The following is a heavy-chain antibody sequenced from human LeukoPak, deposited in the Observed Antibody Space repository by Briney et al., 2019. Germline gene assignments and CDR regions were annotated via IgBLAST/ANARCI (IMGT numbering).Heavy chain of an antibody. Sequence: GGSLRLSCAASGFTFSSYSMNWVRQAPGKGLEWVSSISSSSSYIYYADSVKGRFTISRDNAKNSLYLQMNSLRAEDSAMYYCATEIGVSAAAFDVWGQGTMVTVSS. J-gene: IGHJ3*01. D-gene: IGHD6-13*01. CDR3: ATEIGVSAAAFDV. V-gene: IGHV3-21*04. CDR1: GFTFSSYS. CDR2: ISSSSSYI.